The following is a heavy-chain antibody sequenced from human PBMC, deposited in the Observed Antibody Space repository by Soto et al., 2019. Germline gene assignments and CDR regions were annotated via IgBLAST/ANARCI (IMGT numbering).Heavy chain of an antibody. CDR2: IYYSGST. Sequence: SETLSLTCTVSGGSISSSSYYWGWIRQPPGKGLEWIGSIYYSGSTYYNPSLKSRVTISVDTSKNQFSLKLSSVTAADTAVYYCANQNWEASYTPRDYYYYGMDVWGQGTTVTV. CDR1: GGSISSSSYY. CDR3: ANQNWEASYTPRDYYYYGMDV. J-gene: IGHJ6*02. V-gene: IGHV4-39*01. D-gene: IGHD1-26*01.